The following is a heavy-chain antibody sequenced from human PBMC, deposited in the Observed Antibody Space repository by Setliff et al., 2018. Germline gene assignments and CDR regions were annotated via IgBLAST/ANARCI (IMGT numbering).Heavy chain of an antibody. CDR2: IHYSGIT. Sequence: ETLSLTCSVSGDSISSSSYYWGWIRQPPGKGLEWIGSIHYSGITYYSPSLKSRVIVSVDTSKNQFSLKLSSVTAADTAVYYCARLPGYCNGGNCYGYYTFDIWGQGTMVTVSS. J-gene: IGHJ3*02. CDR3: ARLPGYCNGGNCYGYYTFDI. CDR1: GDSISSSSYY. V-gene: IGHV4-39*01. D-gene: IGHD2-15*01.